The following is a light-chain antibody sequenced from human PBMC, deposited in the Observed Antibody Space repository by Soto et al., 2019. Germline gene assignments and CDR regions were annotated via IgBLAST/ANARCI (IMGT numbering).Light chain of an antibody. CDR2: DAS. CDR3: QQYKSYPLT. J-gene: IGKJ4*01. V-gene: IGKV1-5*01. CDR1: QSISSW. Sequence: IQMTQSPSTLSASVGDRVTISCRASQSISSWLAWYQQKPGKAPKLLIYDASSLESGVPSRFSGSGSGTEFTLTISSVQPDDFATYYCQQYKSYPLTFGGGTKVDIK.